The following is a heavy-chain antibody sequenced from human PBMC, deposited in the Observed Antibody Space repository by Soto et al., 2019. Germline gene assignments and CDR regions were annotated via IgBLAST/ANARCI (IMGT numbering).Heavy chain of an antibody. CDR1: GNTFPAYW. CDR2: IFPGDFDT. Sequence: PGESLKISCKASGNTFPAYWIGWVRQMPGKGLEWMGVIFPGDFDTRYSPSFQGQVTISADKSTTTAYLHWSSLKASDSAFYYGARLDYIVTPLSHPTGPFDTWGQGTLVTVSS. CDR3: ARLDYIVTPLSHPTGPFDT. D-gene: IGHD2-21*01. V-gene: IGHV5-51*01. J-gene: IGHJ4*02.